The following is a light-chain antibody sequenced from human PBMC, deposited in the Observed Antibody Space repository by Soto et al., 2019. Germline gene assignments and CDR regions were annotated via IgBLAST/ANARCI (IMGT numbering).Light chain of an antibody. J-gene: IGLJ2*01. V-gene: IGLV1-40*01. Sequence: QSVLTQSPSVSGAPGQRVTISCTGSSSNIGAGYDVHWYQQLPGTAPKLLIYGNSNRPSGVPDRFSGSKSGTSASLAITGLQAEDEADYYCQSYDSSPVFGGGTKVTVL. CDR3: QSYDSSPV. CDR1: SSNIGAGYD. CDR2: GNS.